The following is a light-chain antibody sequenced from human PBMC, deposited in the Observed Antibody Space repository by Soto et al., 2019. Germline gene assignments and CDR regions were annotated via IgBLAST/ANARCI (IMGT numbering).Light chain of an antibody. CDR1: QSITGY. J-gene: IGKJ2*01. Sequence: DIQTTQSPSSLSASVGDRVMITCRASQSITGYLNWYQQKPGKAPKLLIYAASNLQSGVPSRFSGSGSGTDFTLTISSLQPEDFSTYFCQQSQNIPYTFGQGTKLEIK. CDR2: AAS. V-gene: IGKV1-39*01. CDR3: QQSQNIPYT.